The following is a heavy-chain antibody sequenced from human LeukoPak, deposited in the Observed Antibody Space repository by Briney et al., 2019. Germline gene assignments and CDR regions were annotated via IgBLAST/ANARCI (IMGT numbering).Heavy chain of an antibody. V-gene: IGHV3-48*03. CDR2: ISGSGSSI. CDR1: GFTFSRFE. D-gene: IGHD2-2*01. J-gene: IGHJ4*02. CDR3: ARDMGYCSSSNCYTYYLDY. Sequence: GGTLRLSCVASGFTFSRFEMNWVRQAPGKGLEWVSYISGSGSSIYYADSVKGRFTISRDNAKNSLYLQMNSLRGEDTAVYYCARDMGYCSSSNCYTYYLDYWGEGTLVTVSS.